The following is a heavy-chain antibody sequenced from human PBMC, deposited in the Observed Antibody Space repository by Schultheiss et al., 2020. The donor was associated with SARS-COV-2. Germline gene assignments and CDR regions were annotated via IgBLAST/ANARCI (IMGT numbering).Heavy chain of an antibody. CDR2: IATGGDT. CDR3: ARAEGNGSGSYYKYYYYYYGMDF. CDR1: GFAFSNYV. D-gene: IGHD3-10*01. J-gene: IGHJ6*02. V-gene: IGHV3-47*02. Sequence: GGSLRLSCAASGFAFSNYVLHWVRRAPGKGPDWISTIATGGDTYYSDSVMGRFTISGDNAKNTLYLQMNSLRAEDTAVYYCARAEGNGSGSYYKYYYYYYGMDFWGQGTTVTV.